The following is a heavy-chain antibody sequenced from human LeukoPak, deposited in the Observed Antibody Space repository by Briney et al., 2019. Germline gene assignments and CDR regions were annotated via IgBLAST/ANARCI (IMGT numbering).Heavy chain of an antibody. CDR2: VNHTGST. Sequence: PSETLSLTCGVYGGSFSGYSWSWIRQPPGKGLEWIGGVNHTGSTDYNQSLKSRVTISLDTSENNFSLKLSSVTAADTAVYYCARGVWSYEYVPFDPWGQGTLVTVSS. CDR3: ARGVWSYEYVPFDP. D-gene: IGHD3-16*01. J-gene: IGHJ5*02. V-gene: IGHV4-34*01. CDR1: GGSFSGYS.